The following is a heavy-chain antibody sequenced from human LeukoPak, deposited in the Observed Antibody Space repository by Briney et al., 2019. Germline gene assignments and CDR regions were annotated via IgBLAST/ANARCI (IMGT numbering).Heavy chain of an antibody. CDR3: ASGRTEDKSDY. CDR2: IYHSGST. J-gene: IGHJ4*02. V-gene: IGHV4-38-2*01. D-gene: IGHD1-26*01. CDR1: GYSISSGYY. Sequence: SETLSLTCAVSGYSISSGYYWGWIRQPPGKGLEWIGTIYHSGSTYYNPSLKSRVTISVDTSKNQFSLKLSSVTAADTAVYYCASGRTEDKSDYWGQGTLVTVSS.